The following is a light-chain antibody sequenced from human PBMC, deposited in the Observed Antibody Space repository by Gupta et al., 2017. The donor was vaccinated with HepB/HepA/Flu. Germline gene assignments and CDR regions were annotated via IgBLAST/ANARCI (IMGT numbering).Light chain of an antibody. J-gene: IGLJ2*01. Sequence: QSVLTQPPLASGAPGQRVTIPRSGSRSNIGSNYVYWYQQPPGTAPKLLIYRNNQRPSGFPDRFSGSKSGTSASLAISGLRSEDEAHYYCAAWDDSLNGRVVFGGGTNLTVL. CDR1: RSNIGSNY. CDR3: AAWDDSLNGRVV. CDR2: RNN. V-gene: IGLV1-47*01.